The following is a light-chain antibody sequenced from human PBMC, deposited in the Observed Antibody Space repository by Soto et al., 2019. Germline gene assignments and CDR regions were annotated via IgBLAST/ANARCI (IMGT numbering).Light chain of an antibody. V-gene: IGKV3-15*01. CDR2: GAS. CDR3: QQHNDWPPST. J-gene: IGKJ2*01. CDR1: QSVRDN. Sequence: ETLLTQSPATLSVSPGERATLSCRASQSVRDNLAWYQQKPGQAHRLLIYGASTRAPGIPDRFSGSGFGTEFSLTISSLQSEDFAVYYCQQHNDWPPSTFGQGTKLEIK.